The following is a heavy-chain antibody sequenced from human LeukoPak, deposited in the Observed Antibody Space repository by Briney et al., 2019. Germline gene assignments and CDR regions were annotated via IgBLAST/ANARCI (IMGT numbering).Heavy chain of an antibody. Sequence: SETLSLTCTVSGGSINSYYWSWIRQAPGRGLEWIGYISYSGTTNYNPSLKSRLSMSVDTSKNQFSLKLSSVTAADTAVYFCARIFGFGGGYFDYWGQGTLVTVSS. J-gene: IGHJ4*02. CDR2: ISYSGTT. D-gene: IGHD3-10*01. V-gene: IGHV4-59*01. CDR3: ARIFGFGGGYFDY. CDR1: GGSINSYY.